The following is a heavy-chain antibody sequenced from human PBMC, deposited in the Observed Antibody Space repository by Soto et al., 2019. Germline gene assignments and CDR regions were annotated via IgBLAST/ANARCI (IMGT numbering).Heavy chain of an antibody. CDR3: ARDTRDGYYFEY. D-gene: IGHD1-26*01. J-gene: IGHJ4*02. CDR2: ISYSGTA. V-gene: IGHV4-39*02. CDR1: GGSIRNNNYY. Sequence: SETLSLTCTVSGGSIRNNNYYWGWVRQPPGKGLEWIASISYSGTAYYSPSLKSRVTESIDTSTNQFSLRLTSVTAADTAVYYCARDTRDGYYFEYWGQGILVTVSS.